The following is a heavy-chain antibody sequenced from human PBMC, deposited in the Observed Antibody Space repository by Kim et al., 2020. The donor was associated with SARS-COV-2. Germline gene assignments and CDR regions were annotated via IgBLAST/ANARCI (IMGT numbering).Heavy chain of an antibody. J-gene: IGHJ3*02. D-gene: IGHD3-22*01. CDR3: AKDSAYYYDSSGRHAFDI. V-gene: IGHV3-23*01. Sequence: KGRFTISRDNSKNTLYLQMNSLRAEDTAVYYCAKDSAYYYDSSGRHAFDIWGQGTMVTVSS.